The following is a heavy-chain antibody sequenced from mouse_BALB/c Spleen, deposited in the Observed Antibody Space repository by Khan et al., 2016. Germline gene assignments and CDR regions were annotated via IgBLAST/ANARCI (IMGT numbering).Heavy chain of an antibody. Sequence: IQLVQSGPELKKPGETVKISCKASGYTFTNYGMNWVKQVPGKGLKWMGWINTYTGEPTYADDFKGRFAFSLETSASTAYLQINNLKNEDMATYFCASRKYGNYEDAMDYWGQGTSVTVSS. J-gene: IGHJ4*01. CDR3: ASRKYGNYEDAMDY. CDR2: INTYTGEP. D-gene: IGHD2-10*02. V-gene: IGHV9-1*02. CDR1: GYTFTNYG.